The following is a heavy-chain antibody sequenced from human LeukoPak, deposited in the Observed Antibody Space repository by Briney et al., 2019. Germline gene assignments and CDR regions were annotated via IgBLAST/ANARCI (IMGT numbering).Heavy chain of an antibody. J-gene: IGHJ4*02. CDR1: GFTFSSYA. Sequence: GGTLRLSCAASGFTFSSYAMSWVRQAPGKGLEWVSGISGSGDNTYYADSVKGRFTISRDNSKNTLYVQVNSLGTEDTAVYYCAKGSYYDSSGSFYFDYWGQGTLVTVSS. D-gene: IGHD3-22*01. V-gene: IGHV3-23*01. CDR2: ISGSGDNT. CDR3: AKGSYYDSSGSFYFDY.